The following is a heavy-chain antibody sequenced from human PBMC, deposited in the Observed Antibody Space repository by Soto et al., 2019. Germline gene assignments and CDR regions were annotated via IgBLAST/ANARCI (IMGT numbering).Heavy chain of an antibody. CDR1: GGSVNSQY. Sequence: SETLSLTCTVSGGSVNSQYWSWIRQAPGQGLEWIAYMYYSGSPNYNPSLKSRVTISVDTSKNQFSLNLSFVTDADTAVYYCETRAATGRSAFWGQGSLVSGS. CDR3: ETRAATGRSAF. D-gene: IGHD6-13*01. J-gene: IGHJ4*02. V-gene: IGHV4-59*02. CDR2: MYYSGSP.